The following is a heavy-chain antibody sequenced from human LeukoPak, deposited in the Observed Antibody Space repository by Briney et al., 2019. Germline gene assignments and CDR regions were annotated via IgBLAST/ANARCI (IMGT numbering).Heavy chain of an antibody. CDR1: GFTFDDYA. CDR2: ISWNSGSI. D-gene: IGHD3-22*01. J-gene: IGHJ4*02. Sequence: AGGSLRLSCAASGFTFDDYAMHWVRQAPGKGLEWVSGISWNSGSIGYADSVKGRFTISRDNAKNSLYLQMNSLRAEDTALYYCAKDRYSSGYSYFDYWGQGTLVTVSS. V-gene: IGHV3-9*01. CDR3: AKDRYSSGYSYFDY.